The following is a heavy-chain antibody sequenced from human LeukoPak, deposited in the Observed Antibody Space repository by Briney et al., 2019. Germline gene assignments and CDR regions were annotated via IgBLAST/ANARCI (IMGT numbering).Heavy chain of an antibody. Sequence: SETLSLTCAVYGGSFSGYYWSWIRQPPGKGLEWIGYIYYSGSTYYNPSLKSRVTISVDTSKNQFPLKLSSVTAADTAVYYCARTYSSSWMDYWGQGTLVTVSS. D-gene: IGHD6-13*01. CDR3: ARTYSSSWMDY. CDR1: GGSFSGYY. V-gene: IGHV4-34*09. J-gene: IGHJ4*02. CDR2: IYYSGST.